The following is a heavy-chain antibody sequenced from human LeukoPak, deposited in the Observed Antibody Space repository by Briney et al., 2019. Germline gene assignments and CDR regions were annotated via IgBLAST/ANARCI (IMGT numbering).Heavy chain of an antibody. J-gene: IGHJ3*02. CDR1: GFTFSSYA. Sequence: GGSLRLSCAASGFTFSSYAMSWVRQAPGKGLEWVSLISGSGDTTYYADSVKGRFIISRDHAKNTLYLQMNSLRAEDTAVYYCARAGDYGSGSCAFDMWGQGTMVTVSS. D-gene: IGHD3-10*01. CDR3: ARAGDYGSGSCAFDM. CDR2: ISGSGDTT. V-gene: IGHV3-23*01.